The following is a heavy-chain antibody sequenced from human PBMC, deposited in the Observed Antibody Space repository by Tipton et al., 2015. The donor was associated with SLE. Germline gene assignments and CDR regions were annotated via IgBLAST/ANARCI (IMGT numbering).Heavy chain of an antibody. J-gene: IGHJ3*01. CDR1: GFTFNTYW. CDR2: ISGDGSST. CDR3: ARVQLLADDVFDF. V-gene: IGHV3-74*01. D-gene: IGHD6-19*01. Sequence: SLRLSCAASGFTFNTYWMHWVRQSAGKGLVWVSRISGDGSSTSYADSVKGRFSISRDNLKNTLYLQINSLRDEDTAVYYCARVQLLADDVFDFWGQGTRVTVSS.